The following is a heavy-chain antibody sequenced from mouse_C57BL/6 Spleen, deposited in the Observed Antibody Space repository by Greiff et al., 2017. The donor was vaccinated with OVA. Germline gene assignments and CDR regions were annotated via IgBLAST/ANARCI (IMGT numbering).Heavy chain of an antibody. D-gene: IGHD1-1*01. J-gene: IGHJ4*01. CDR2: ISYDGSN. CDR1: GYSITSGYY. Sequence: VQLKESGPGLVKPSQSLSLTCSVTGYSITSGYYWNWIRQFPGNTLEWMGYISYDGSNNYNPSLKNRISITRDTSKNQFFLKLNSVTTEDTATYYCARDLDLSYAMDYWGQGTSVTVSS. CDR3: ARDLDLSYAMDY. V-gene: IGHV3-6*01.